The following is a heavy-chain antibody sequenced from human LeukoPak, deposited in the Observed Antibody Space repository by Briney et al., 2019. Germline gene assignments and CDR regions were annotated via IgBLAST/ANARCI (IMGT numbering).Heavy chain of an antibody. V-gene: IGHV3-21*01. CDR3: ARDLRGYSGFVDY. Sequence: GGSLRLSCAASGFTFSNAYMNWVRQAPGKGLEWVSSISSSSSYIYYADSVKGRFTISRDNAKNSLYLQMNSLGAEDTAVYYCARDLRGYSGFVDYWGQGTLVTVSS. D-gene: IGHD5-12*01. CDR1: GFTFSNAY. J-gene: IGHJ4*02. CDR2: ISSSSSYI.